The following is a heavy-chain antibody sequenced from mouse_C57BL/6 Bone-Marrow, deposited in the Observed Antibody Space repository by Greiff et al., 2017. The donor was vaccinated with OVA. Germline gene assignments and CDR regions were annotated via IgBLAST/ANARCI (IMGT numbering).Heavy chain of an antibody. J-gene: IGHJ4*01. Sequence: QVQLQQPGAELVKPGASVKLSCKASGYTFTSYWMHWVKQRPGRGLEWIGRIDPNSGGTKYNEKFKSKATLTVDKPSSTAYMQLSSLTSEDSAVYDCARDYYGSSFYYYAMDYWGQGTSVTVSS. V-gene: IGHV1-72*01. CDR3: ARDYYGSSFYYYAMDY. CDR1: GYTFTSYW. D-gene: IGHD1-1*01. CDR2: IDPNSGGT.